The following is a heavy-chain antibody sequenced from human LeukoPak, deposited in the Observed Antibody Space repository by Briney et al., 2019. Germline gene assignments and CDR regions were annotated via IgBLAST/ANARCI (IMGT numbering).Heavy chain of an antibody. D-gene: IGHD6-13*01. CDR3: AKGGQQLVRYYFDY. CDR2: ISTSSTYI. Sequence: PGGSLRLSCAASGFTFSDYNMNWVRQAPGKGLEWVSVISTSSTYIYYADSVKGRFTVSRDNSKNTLYLQMNSLRAEDTAVYYCAKGGQQLVRYYFDYWGQGTLVTVSS. V-gene: IGHV3-21*01. CDR1: GFTFSDYN. J-gene: IGHJ4*02.